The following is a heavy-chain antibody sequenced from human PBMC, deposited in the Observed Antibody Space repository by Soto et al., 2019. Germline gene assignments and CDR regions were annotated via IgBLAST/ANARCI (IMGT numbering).Heavy chain of an antibody. CDR1: GGSISNYY. V-gene: IGHV4-59*08. J-gene: IGHJ4*02. D-gene: IGHD6-13*01. CDR3: ARHGPIAAAGTVFDY. CDR2: IYYSGST. Sequence: QVQLQESGPGLVKPSETLSLTCTVSGGSISNYYWSWIRQPPGKGLEWIGYIYYSGSTRYNPSLKSRVTRSVDTSKTQFSLKLSSVPAADTAVYYCARHGPIAAAGTVFDYWGQGTLVTVSS.